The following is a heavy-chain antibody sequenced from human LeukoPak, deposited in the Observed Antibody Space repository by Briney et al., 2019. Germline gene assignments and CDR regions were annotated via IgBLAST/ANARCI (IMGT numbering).Heavy chain of an antibody. D-gene: IGHD3-22*01. V-gene: IGHV1-2*06. Sequence: ASVKVSCKASGYTFTGYYMHWVRQAPGQGLEWMGRINPNSGGTNYAQKFQGRVTMTRDTSISTAYMELSRLRSDDTAVYYCARSVYYYDSSGPNCWGQGTLVTVSS. CDR1: GYTFTGYY. CDR3: ARSVYYYDSSGPNC. J-gene: IGHJ4*02. CDR2: INPNSGGT.